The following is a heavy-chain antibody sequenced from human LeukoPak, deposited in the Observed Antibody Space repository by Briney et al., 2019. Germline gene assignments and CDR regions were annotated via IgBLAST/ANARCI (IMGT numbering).Heavy chain of an antibody. D-gene: IGHD4-17*01. J-gene: IGHJ6*02. Sequence: ASVKVSFKASGYTFTSYAMNWVRQAPGQGLEWMGWISAYNGNTNYAQKLQGRVTMTTDTSTSTAYMELRSLRSDDTAVYYCARDDYGDWWYNPSAIGYYYYGMDVWGQGTTVTVSS. CDR2: ISAYNGNT. CDR1: GYTFTSYA. V-gene: IGHV1-18*01. CDR3: ARDDYGDWWYNPSAIGYYYYGMDV.